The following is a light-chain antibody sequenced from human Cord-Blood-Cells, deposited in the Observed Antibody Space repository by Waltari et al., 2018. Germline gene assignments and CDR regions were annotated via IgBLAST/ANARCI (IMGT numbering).Light chain of an antibody. V-gene: IGLV3-21*04. CDR2: YDS. CDR1: NIGSKS. J-gene: IGLJ1*01. Sequence: SYVLTQPPSVSVAPGKTARITCGGNNIGSKSVNWYQQKPGQAAVLVIYYDSDRPSGIPERFSGSNSGNTATLTISRVEAGDVADYYCQVWDSSSDHYVFGTGTKVTVL. CDR3: QVWDSSSDHYV.